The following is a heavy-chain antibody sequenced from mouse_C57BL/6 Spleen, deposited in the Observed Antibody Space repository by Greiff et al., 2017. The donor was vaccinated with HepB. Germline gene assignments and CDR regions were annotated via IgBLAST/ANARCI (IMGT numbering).Heavy chain of an antibody. D-gene: IGHD2-12*01. V-gene: IGHV1-19*01. Sequence: EVQLQQSGPVLVKPGASVKMSCKASGYTFTDYYMNWVKQSHGKSLEWIGVINPYNGGTSYNQKCKGKATLTVDKSSSTAYMELNSLTYEDSAVYYCARSGSYDAVAYWGQGTLVTVSA. CDR1: GYTFTDYY. J-gene: IGHJ3*01. CDR2: INPYNGGT. CDR3: ARSGSYDAVAY.